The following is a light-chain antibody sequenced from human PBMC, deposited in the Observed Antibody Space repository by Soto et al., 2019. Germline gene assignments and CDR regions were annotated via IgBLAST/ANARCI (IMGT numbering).Light chain of an antibody. V-gene: IGKV3-20*01. CDR3: QQYNSYRA. CDR2: GAS. CDR1: QSVSNNY. Sequence: EIVVTQSPGTLSLPPGERATLSCRASQSVSNNYLAWYQQKPGQAPRLLIYGASNRATGIPDRFSGSGSGTDIPLAISSLQPDDFATYYCQQYNSYRAFGQGTKVDIK. J-gene: IGKJ1*01.